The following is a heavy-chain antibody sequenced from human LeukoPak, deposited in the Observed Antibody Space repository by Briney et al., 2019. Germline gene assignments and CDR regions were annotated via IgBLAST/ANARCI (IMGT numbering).Heavy chain of an antibody. CDR2: IYTSGST. V-gene: IGHV4-4*07. D-gene: IGHD4-17*01. CDR1: GCSISSYY. J-gene: IGHJ5*02. Sequence: SETLSLTCTVSGCSISSYYWSWIRQPPGKGLEWIGRIYTSGSTNYNPSPKSRVTISVGKSKNQFSLKLSSVTAADTAVYYCARGRVSSDYGSVWLDPWGQGTLVTVSS. CDR3: ARGRVSSDYGSVWLDP.